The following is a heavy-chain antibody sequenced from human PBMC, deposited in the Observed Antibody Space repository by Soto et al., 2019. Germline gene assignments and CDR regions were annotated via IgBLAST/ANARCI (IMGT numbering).Heavy chain of an antibody. V-gene: IGHV1-46*01. CDR3: ARDHRLLWFGELLI. J-gene: IGHJ4*02. CDR2: INPSGGST. Sequence: QVQLVQSGAEVKKPGASVKVSCKASGYTFTNYYIHWVRQAPGPGLEWMGIINPSGGSTDYTQKFQDRVTMSRDTSTSTVYMELSSLRSEDTAVYYCARDHRLLWFGELLIWGQGTLVTVSS. D-gene: IGHD3-10*01. CDR1: GYTFTNYY.